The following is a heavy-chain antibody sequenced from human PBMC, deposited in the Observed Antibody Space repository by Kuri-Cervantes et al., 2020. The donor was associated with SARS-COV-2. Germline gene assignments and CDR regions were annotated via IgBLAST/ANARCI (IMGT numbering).Heavy chain of an antibody. J-gene: IGHJ6*03. CDR2: IIPIFGTA. CDR1: GGTFSSYA. D-gene: IGHD2-15*01. CDR3: ARNWLGYCSGGSCRYYYYYMDV. V-gene: IGHV1-69*06. Sequence: SVKVSCKASGGTFSSYAISWVRQAPGQGLEWMGGIIPIFGTANYAQKFQGRVTITADKSTSTAYMELSSLRSDDTAVYYCARNWLGYCSGGSCRYYYYYMDVWGKGATVTVSS.